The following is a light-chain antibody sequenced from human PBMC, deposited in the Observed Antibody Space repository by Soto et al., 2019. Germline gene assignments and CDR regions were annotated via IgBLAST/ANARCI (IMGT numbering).Light chain of an antibody. J-gene: IGLJ3*02. Sequence: QSALTQPASVSGSPGQSITISCTGTSSDVGSYNLVSWSQHHPGKAPKLIISEGTKRPSGVSDRFSGSKSGNTASLTISGLQAEDEADYYCCSYAFSSTLAFGGGTKLTVL. CDR1: SSDVGSYNL. CDR3: CSYAFSSTLA. CDR2: EGT. V-gene: IGLV2-23*01.